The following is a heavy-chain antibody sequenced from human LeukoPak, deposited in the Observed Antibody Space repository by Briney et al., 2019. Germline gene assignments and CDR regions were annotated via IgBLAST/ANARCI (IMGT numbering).Heavy chain of an antibody. CDR3: AIAGWYDKDY. V-gene: IGHV3-23*01. Sequence: GGSLRLSCAASGFTFRSYAMSWVRQAPGKGLEWVSGISGSGGSTYYADSVKGRFTISRDNSKNTLYLQMNSLRAEDTAVYYCAIAGWYDKDYWGQGTLVTVAS. D-gene: IGHD6-19*01. CDR2: ISGSGGST. J-gene: IGHJ4*02. CDR1: GFTFRSYA.